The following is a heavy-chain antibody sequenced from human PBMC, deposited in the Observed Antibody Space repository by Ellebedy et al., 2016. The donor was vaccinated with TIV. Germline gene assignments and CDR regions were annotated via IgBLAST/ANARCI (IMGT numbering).Heavy chain of an antibody. V-gene: IGHV3-30*02. CDR3: AKDGEGRGVPYYFDS. CDR1: GFSFSSSA. J-gene: IGHJ4*02. CDR2: IRSDGSNK. D-gene: IGHD3-10*01. Sequence: PGGSLRLSCAASGFSFSSSAMHWVRQAPGKGLEWVAFIRSDGSNKYFAGSVEGRFSISRDNPRNTLYLQMNSLRPEDTAVDYCAKDGEGRGVPYYFDSWGQGTLVTVSS.